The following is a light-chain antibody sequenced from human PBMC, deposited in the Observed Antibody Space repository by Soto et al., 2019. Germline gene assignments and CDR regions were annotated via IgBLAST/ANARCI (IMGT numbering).Light chain of an antibody. J-gene: IGKJ3*01. CDR2: GGS. CDR1: QSLLHSNGRNY. V-gene: IGKV2-28*01. CDR3: MEALRTPFT. Sequence: DIVMTQSPFSLPVTPGEPASMSCRSSQSLLHSNGRNYLDWYLQKPGQSPQLLIYGGSTRASGVPDRFSGSRSGTDFTLKISRVEAEDVGVYYCMEALRTPFTFGPGTTLAIK.